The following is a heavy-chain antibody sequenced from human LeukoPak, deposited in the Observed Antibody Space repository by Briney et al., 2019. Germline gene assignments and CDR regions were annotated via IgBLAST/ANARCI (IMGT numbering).Heavy chain of an antibody. D-gene: IGHD1-26*01. J-gene: IGHJ4*02. Sequence: SETLSLTCTVSGGSISSGDYYWSWIRQPPGKGLEWIGYIYYSGSTYYNPSLKSRVTISVDTSKNQFSLKLSSVTAADTAVYYCARVDRGTFSGSQFLFDYWGQGTLVTVSS. CDR2: IYYSGST. CDR1: GGSISSGDYY. V-gene: IGHV4-30-4*01. CDR3: ARVDRGTFSGSQFLFDY.